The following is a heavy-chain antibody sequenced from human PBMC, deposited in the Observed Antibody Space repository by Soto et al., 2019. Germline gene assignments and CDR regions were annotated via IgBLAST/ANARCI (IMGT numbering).Heavy chain of an antibody. V-gene: IGHV3-48*02. Sequence: GGSLRLSCAASGFTFSSYSMNWVRQAPGKGLEWVSYISSSSSTIYYADSVKGRFTISRDNAKNSLYLQMNSLRDEDTAVYYCARGGPDLATIGSFDYWGQGTLVTVSS. J-gene: IGHJ4*02. D-gene: IGHD3-16*01. CDR2: ISSSSSTI. CDR1: GFTFSSYS. CDR3: ARGGPDLATIGSFDY.